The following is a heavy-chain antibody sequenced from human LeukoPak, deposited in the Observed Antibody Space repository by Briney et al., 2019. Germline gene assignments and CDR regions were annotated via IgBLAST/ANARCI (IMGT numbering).Heavy chain of an antibody. CDR3: AKLAHNYDTKVDY. CDR2: VIPSGHTT. V-gene: IGHV3-23*01. J-gene: IGHJ4*02. Sequence: PGGSLRLSCAASGFTFSSHGMNWVRQAPGKGLEWVSGVIPSGHTTYYADSVRGRFTISRDNFKNTLYLQMSSLRAEDTAVYYCAKLAHNYDTKVDYWGQGTLVTVSS. CDR1: GFTFSSHG. D-gene: IGHD3-22*01.